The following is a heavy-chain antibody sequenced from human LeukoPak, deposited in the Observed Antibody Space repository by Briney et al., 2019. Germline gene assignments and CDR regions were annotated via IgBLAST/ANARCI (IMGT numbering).Heavy chain of an antibody. J-gene: IGHJ6*02. Sequence: PSETLSLTCTVSGGSISSGGYSWSWIRQHPGKGLEWIGYIYYSGSTYYNPSLKSRVTISVDTSKNQFSLKLSSVTAADTAVYYCARDPQGGGYGMDVWGQGTTVTVSS. D-gene: IGHD1-26*01. CDR1: GGSISSGGYS. CDR2: IYYSGST. V-gene: IGHV4-31*03. CDR3: ARDPQGGGYGMDV.